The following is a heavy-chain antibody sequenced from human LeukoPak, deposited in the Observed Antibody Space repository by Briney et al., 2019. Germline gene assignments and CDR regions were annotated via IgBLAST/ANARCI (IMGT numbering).Heavy chain of an antibody. D-gene: IGHD2-2*02. CDR3: ARGGYCSSTSCYNNWFDP. J-gene: IGHJ5*02. CDR1: GGSISSYY. CDR2: IYTSGST. V-gene: IGHV4-4*07. Sequence: SETLSLTCTVSGGSISSYYWSWIRQPAGKGLEWIGRIYTSGSTNYNPSLKSRVTISVDTSKNQFSLKLSSVTAADTAVYYCARGGYCSSTSCYNNWFDPWGQGTLVTVSS.